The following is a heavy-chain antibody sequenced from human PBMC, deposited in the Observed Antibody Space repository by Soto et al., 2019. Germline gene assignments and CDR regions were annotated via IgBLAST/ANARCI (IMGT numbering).Heavy chain of an antibody. CDR2: IFSNDEK. Sequence: GSGPTLVNPTETLTLTCTVSGFSLSNARMGVSWIRQPPGKALEWLAHIFSNDEKSYSTSLKSRLTISKDTSKSQVVLTMTSMDPVDTATYYCARIRWLQGYGMDVWGQGTTVTVSS. J-gene: IGHJ6*02. CDR1: GFSLSNARMG. D-gene: IGHD5-12*01. CDR3: ARIRWLQGYGMDV. V-gene: IGHV2-26*01.